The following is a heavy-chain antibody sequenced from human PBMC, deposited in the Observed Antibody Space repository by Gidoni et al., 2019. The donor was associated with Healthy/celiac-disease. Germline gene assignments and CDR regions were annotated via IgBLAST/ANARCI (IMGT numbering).Heavy chain of an antibody. CDR3: AKGEGLCGSYYVAPCYFDY. D-gene: IGHD1-26*01. CDR2: ISGSGGST. J-gene: IGHJ4*02. Sequence: EVQLFESGGCLVQPGGSLILSCAASGFTFSSYAMRWVRQAPGKGLEWVSAISGSGGSTYYADSVKGRFTISRDNSKNTLYLQMNSLRAEDTAVYYCAKGEGLCGSYYVAPCYFDYWGQGTLVTVSS. CDR1: GFTFSSYA. V-gene: IGHV3-23*01.